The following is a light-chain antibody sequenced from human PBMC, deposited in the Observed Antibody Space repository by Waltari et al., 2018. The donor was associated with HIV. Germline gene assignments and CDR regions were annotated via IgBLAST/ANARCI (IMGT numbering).Light chain of an antibody. Sequence: QPLLTQSPSASGTPGQRVNISCFGTSSNIGSRSVNWYQHFPGTPPHPLISSNTERPSGVPDRFSGSKSGTSASLAITGLHSQDEADYYCSVWDVTLNGLVFGGGTRLSVL. J-gene: IGLJ2*01. CDR3: SVWDVTLNGLV. V-gene: IGLV1-44*01. CDR1: SSNIGSRS. CDR2: SNT.